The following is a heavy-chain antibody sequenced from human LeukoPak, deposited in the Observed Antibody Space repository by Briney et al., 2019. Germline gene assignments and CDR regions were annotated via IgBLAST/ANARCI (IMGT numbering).Heavy chain of an antibody. D-gene: IGHD2-15*01. Sequence: PSETLSLTCTVSGGSINNYYWDWIRHPPGKGLEWIGYIYYSGNTNYNPSLKSRVTISVDTSKNQFSLKLNSVTAADTAVYYCARETQGFLDIWGQGTMVTFSS. CDR3: ARETQGFLDI. CDR2: IYYSGNT. V-gene: IGHV4-59*01. J-gene: IGHJ3*02. CDR1: GGSINNYY.